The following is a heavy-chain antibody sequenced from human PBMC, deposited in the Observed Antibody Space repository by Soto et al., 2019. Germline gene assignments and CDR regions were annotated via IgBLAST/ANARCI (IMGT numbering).Heavy chain of an antibody. CDR1: GGSISSGDYY. J-gene: IGHJ4*02. Sequence: SETLSLTCTVSGGSISSGDYYWSWIRQPPGKGLEWIGNMYYSGNTYYNPSLKSRVTIFVDTSKNQFSLQLSSVTAADTAVYYCARHGGNKFDYWGQGTLVTSPQ. D-gene: IGHD3-16*01. CDR3: ARHGGNKFDY. CDR2: MYYSGNT. V-gene: IGHV4-39*01.